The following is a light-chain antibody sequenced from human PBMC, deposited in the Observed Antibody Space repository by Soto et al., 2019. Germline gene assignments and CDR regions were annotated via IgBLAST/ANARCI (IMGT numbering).Light chain of an antibody. J-gene: IGKJ1*01. CDR3: GQRHWPWT. CDR1: QNIGNW. CDR2: DVF. V-gene: IGKV3-11*01. Sequence: VLTQSPATVSLSPGERATLSCRASQNIGNWLAWYQQQPGQAPRLLIDDVFNRAPGIPARFSGSGSGTDFTLTISSLDPEDFAVYYCGQRHWPWTVGLGTNVENK.